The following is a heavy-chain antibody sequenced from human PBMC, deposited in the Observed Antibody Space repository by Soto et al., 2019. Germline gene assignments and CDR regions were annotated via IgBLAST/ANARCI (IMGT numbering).Heavy chain of an antibody. CDR3: ARPYYDILTGYTPRVWFDP. V-gene: IGHV4-39*01. D-gene: IGHD3-9*01. Sequence: QLQLQESGPGLVKPSETLSLTCTVSGGSISSSSYYWGWIRQPPGKGLEWIGSIYYSGSTYYNPSLKSRVTISVDTSKNQFSLKLSSVTAADTAVYYCARPYYDILTGYTPRVWFDPWGQGTLVTVSS. J-gene: IGHJ5*02. CDR1: GGSISSSSYY. CDR2: IYYSGST.